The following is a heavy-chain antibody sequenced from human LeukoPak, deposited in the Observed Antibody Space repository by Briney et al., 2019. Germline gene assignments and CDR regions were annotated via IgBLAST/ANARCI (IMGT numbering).Heavy chain of an antibody. CDR3: AKDDGVYCSSTSCWDDAFNV. CDR1: GFTFSSYA. CDR2: ISGSGGST. Sequence: GGSLRLSCAASGFTFSSYAMSWVRQAPWKGLEWVSAISGSGGSTYYADSVKGRFTISRDNSKNTLYLQMNSLRAEDTAVYYCAKDDGVYCSSTSCWDDAFNVWGRGTMVTVSS. J-gene: IGHJ3*01. V-gene: IGHV3-23*01. D-gene: IGHD2-2*01.